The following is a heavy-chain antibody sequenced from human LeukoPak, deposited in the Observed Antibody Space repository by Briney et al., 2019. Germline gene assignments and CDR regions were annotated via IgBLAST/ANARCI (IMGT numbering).Heavy chain of an antibody. V-gene: IGHV3-23*01. CDR2: ISGSGGST. Sequence: GGSLRLSCVASGFTFSSYGMTWVRQAPGKGLEWVSAISGSGGSTYYADSVKGRFTISRDNSKNTLYLQINGLRAEDTAVYYCAKMVRGSGSYYRFDYWGQGTLVTVSS. D-gene: IGHD3-10*01. CDR3: AKMVRGSGSYYRFDY. J-gene: IGHJ4*02. CDR1: GFTFSSYG.